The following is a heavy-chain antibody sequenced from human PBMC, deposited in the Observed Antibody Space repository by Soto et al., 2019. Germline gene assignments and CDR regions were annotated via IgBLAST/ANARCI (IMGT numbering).Heavy chain of an antibody. D-gene: IGHD3-3*01. CDR2: MNPNRGNT. CDR3: ARRQYDDFWSGYYYYGMRF. CDR1: GYTFTSYD. Sequence: ASVKVSCKASGYTFTSYDINWVRQATGQGLEWMGWMNPNRGNTGYAQKFQCRVTMTRNTSISTAYMELSSLRSEYTDVYYCARRQYDDFWSGYYYYGMRFWGRVTTVIFST. J-gene: IGHJ6*01. V-gene: IGHV1-8*01.